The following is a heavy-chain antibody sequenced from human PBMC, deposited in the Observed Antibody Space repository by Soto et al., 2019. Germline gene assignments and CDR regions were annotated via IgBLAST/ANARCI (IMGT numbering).Heavy chain of an antibody. CDR1: GGSFSGYY. V-gene: IGHV4-34*01. Sequence: PSETLSLTCAVYGGSFSGYYWSWIRQPPGKGLEWIGEINHSGSTNYNPSLKSRVTISVDTSKNQFSLKLSSVTAADTAVYYCARGRVSGRYYYYGMDVWGQGTTVTVSS. CDR3: ARGRVSGRYYYYGMDV. J-gene: IGHJ6*02. D-gene: IGHD3-10*01. CDR2: INHSGST.